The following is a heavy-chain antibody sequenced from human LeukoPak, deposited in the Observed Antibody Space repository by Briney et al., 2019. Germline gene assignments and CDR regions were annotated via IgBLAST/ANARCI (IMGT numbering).Heavy chain of an antibody. Sequence: KPGGPLRLSCAASGFTFSDYYMSWIRQAPGKGLEWVSYISSSSSYTNYADSVKGRFTISRDNAKNSLYLQMNSLRAEDMAVYYCARDRSPYSSGWYIDAFDIWGQGTMVTVSS. D-gene: IGHD6-19*01. CDR1: GFTFSDYY. V-gene: IGHV3-11*05. CDR3: ARDRSPYSSGWYIDAFDI. CDR2: ISSSSSYT. J-gene: IGHJ3*02.